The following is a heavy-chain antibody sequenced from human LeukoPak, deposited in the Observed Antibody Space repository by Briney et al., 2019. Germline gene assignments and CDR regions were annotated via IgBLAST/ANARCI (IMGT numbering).Heavy chain of an antibody. Sequence: GGSLRLSCAASGFTFSSYGMHWVRQAPGKGLEWVAAIWYDGSNKYYADSVKGRFTISRDNSKNTLYLQMNSLRAEDTAVYYCARGATWIQLWLRAFDIWGQGTMVTVSS. J-gene: IGHJ3*02. V-gene: IGHV3-33*01. CDR1: GFTFSSYG. CDR3: ARGATWIQLWLRAFDI. D-gene: IGHD5-18*01. CDR2: IWYDGSNK.